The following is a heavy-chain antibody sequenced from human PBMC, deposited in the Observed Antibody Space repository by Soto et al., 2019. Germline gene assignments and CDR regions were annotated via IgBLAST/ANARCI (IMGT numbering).Heavy chain of an antibody. J-gene: IGHJ5*02. D-gene: IGHD3-3*01. CDR2: IYYSGST. CDR3: ARATYDFLWRFDP. CDR1: GGSISRYY. V-gene: IGHV4-59*01. Sequence: SETLSLTCTVSGGSISRYYWSWIRQPPGKELELIGFIYYSGSTNYNPALKSRVTISVDTSKNQFSLKLSSVTAADTAVYYYARATYDFLWRFDPWGQGTLVTVSS.